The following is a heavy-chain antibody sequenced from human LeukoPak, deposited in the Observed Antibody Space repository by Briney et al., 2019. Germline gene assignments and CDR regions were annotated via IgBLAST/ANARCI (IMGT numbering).Heavy chain of an antibody. V-gene: IGHV4-4*07. CDR1: GGSISSYY. CDR2: IYTSGST. D-gene: IGHD5-24*01. J-gene: IGHJ5*02. CDR3: AREGKVMAGYNWFDP. Sequence: SETLSLTCTVSGGSISSYYWSWIRQPAGKGLEWIGRIYTSGSTNYNPSLKSRVTISVDTSKNQFSLKLSSVTAADTAVYYCAREGKVMAGYNWFDPWGQGTLVTVSS.